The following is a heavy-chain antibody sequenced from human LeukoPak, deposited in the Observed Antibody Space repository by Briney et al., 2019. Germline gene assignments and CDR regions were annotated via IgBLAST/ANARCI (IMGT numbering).Heavy chain of an antibody. J-gene: IGHJ4*02. CDR2: ISYDGSNK. CDR1: GFTFSSYA. CDR3: ARDEVAVAGSLMATIDY. V-gene: IGHV3-30*04. D-gene: IGHD6-19*01. Sequence: PGGSLRLSCAASGFTFSSYAMHWVRQAPGKGLEWVAFISYDGSNKYYADSVKGRFPISRDHSKNTLYLQMNSLRAEDTAVYYCARDEVAVAGSLMATIDYWGQGTLVTVSS.